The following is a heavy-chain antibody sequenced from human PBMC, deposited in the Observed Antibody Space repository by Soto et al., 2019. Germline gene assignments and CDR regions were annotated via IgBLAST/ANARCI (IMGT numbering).Heavy chain of an antibody. D-gene: IGHD4-17*01. CDR3: AKEEDYGDYKTIDY. J-gene: IGHJ4*02. CDR2: ISHSGTGT. Sequence: EVQLLESGGGLVQPGGSLRLSCAASGFTFISYAMSWVRQAPGKGLEWVSGISHSGTGTYYADSVNGRFTISRDNSKNTLYLQLNNLRVEDTATYSCAKEEDYGDYKTIDYWGQGTLVAVS. V-gene: IGHV3-23*01. CDR1: GFTFISYA.